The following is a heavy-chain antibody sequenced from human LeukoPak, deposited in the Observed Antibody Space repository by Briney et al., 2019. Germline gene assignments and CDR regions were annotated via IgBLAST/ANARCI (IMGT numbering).Heavy chain of an antibody. D-gene: IGHD2-2*01. J-gene: IGHJ4*02. CDR2: ISASGTTT. V-gene: IGHV3-48*03. Sequence: PGGSLRLSCAASGFTFSSYEMNWVRQAPGKGLEWLSYISASGTTTYQADSVKGRFTSSRDNAKKSLYLQMNSLRAEDTALYYCATDHCSTNSCFFDYWGQGTLVTVSP. CDR1: GFTFSSYE. CDR3: ATDHCSTNSCFFDY.